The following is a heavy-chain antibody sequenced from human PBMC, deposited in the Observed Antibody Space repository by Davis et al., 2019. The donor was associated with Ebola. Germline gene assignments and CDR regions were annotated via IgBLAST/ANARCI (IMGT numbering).Heavy chain of an antibody. CDR2: IYSGGST. V-gene: IGHV3-53*01. CDR3: AKDTGYYDFWSGYLPLPSH. D-gene: IGHD3-3*01. J-gene: IGHJ4*02. Sequence: PGGSLRLSCAASGFTVSSNYMSWVRQAPGKGLEWVSVIYSGGSTYYADSVKGRFTISRDNSKNTLYLQMNSLRAEDTAVYYCAKDTGYYDFWSGYLPLPSHWGQGTLVTVSS. CDR1: GFTVSSNY.